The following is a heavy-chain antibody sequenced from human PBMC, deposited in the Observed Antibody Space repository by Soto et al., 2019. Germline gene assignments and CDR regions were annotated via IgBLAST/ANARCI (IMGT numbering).Heavy chain of an antibody. Sequence: VQLVESGGGLVKPGGSLRLSCAASGFTFNSYTMSWVRQAPGKGLEWVSSISSSTNSVYYASSVKGRFTISRDNAKNALYLQMNSLTAEDTAVYSCAKDRHETTALAPYNWFESWGQGTLVTVSS. J-gene: IGHJ5*01. CDR3: AKDRHETTALAPYNWFES. CDR2: ISSSTNSV. V-gene: IGHV3-21*01. CDR1: GFTFNSYT. D-gene: IGHD1-1*01.